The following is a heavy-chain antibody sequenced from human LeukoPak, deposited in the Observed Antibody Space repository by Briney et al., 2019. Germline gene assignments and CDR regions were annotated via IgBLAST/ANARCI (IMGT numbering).Heavy chain of an antibody. CDR2: ISDSGDGT. D-gene: IGHD6-13*01. CDR1: RFSFSNYG. J-gene: IGHJ4*02. V-gene: IGHV3-23*01. CDR3: AKDKAPGSWHTPSDF. Sequence: PGGSLRLSCAASRFSFSNYGMTWVRQAPGKGLEWVSGISDSGDGTYYAESVKGRFTISRDNSKNTVFLQMNSLRADDTAKYYCAKDKAPGSWHTPSDFWGQGALVTVSS.